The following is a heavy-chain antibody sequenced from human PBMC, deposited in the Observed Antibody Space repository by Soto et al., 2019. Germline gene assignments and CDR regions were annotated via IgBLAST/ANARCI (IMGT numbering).Heavy chain of an antibody. D-gene: IGHD1-26*01. Sequence: QLQLQESGPGLVKPSETLSLTCTVSGGSISSSSYYWGWIRQPPGKGLEWIGSIYYSRSTYYNPSLKSRVTISVDTSKNQFSLKLSSVTAADTAVYYCARHGVGGGDYWGQGTLVTVSS. CDR2: IYYSRST. CDR3: ARHGVGGGDY. J-gene: IGHJ4*02. CDR1: GGSISSSSYY. V-gene: IGHV4-39*01.